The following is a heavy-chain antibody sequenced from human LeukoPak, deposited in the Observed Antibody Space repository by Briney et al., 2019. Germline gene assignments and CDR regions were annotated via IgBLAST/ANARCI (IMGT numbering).Heavy chain of an antibody. J-gene: IGHJ6*03. CDR2: ISAYNGNT. CDR3: ARAGTESKWGLPRADYYYMDV. V-gene: IGHV1-18*01. D-gene: IGHD7-27*01. Sequence: ASVKVSCKASGYTFTSYGISWVRQAPGQGLEWMGWISAYNGNTNYAQKFQGRVTMTRDTSISTAYMELSNVRSDDTALYYCARAGTESKWGLPRADYYYMDVWGKGTTVTVSS. CDR1: GYTFTSYG.